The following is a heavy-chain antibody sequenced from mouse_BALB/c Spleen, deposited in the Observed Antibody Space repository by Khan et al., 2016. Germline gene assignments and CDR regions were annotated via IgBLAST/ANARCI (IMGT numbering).Heavy chain of an antibody. Sequence: QVQLQQSGAELVRPGTSVKVSCKASGYAFTNYLIEWVKQRPGQGLEWIGVINPGSGGTNYNETFKGKSTLTADKSSSTAYMQLSSLTSDDSAVYFCARGPPHYYGSSYWFAYWGQGTLVTVSA. CDR2: INPGSGGT. J-gene: IGHJ3*01. CDR1: GYAFTNYL. V-gene: IGHV1-54*01. D-gene: IGHD1-1*01. CDR3: ARGPPHYYGSSYWFAY.